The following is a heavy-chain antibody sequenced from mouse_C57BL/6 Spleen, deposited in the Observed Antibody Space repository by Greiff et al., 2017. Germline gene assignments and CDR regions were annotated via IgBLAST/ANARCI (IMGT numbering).Heavy chain of an antibody. D-gene: IGHD1-2*01. CDR3: THYPCFAC. J-gene: IGHJ3*01. V-gene: IGHV1-15*01. CDR2: IDPENGGT. CDR1: GYTFTDYE. Sequence: VQLQQSGAELVRPGASVTLSYKASGYTFTDYEMHWVKQTPVHGLEWIGAIDPENGGTAYNQKFKGKAILTADKSSSTAYMELSSLTSEGSAVYYYTHYPCFACWSHGTLVSVS.